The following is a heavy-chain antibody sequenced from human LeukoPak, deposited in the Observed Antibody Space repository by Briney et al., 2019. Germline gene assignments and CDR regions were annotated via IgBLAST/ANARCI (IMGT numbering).Heavy chain of an antibody. V-gene: IGHV3-49*03. CDR2: IRSKAYGGTT. D-gene: IGHD4-17*01. CDR1: GGSFSGYY. CDR3: TREELDYGDYNYYGMDV. J-gene: IGHJ6*02. Sequence: LSLTCAVYGGSFSGYYWSWFRQAPGKGLEWVGFIRSKAYGGTTEYAASVKGRFTISRDDSKSIAYLQMNSLKTEDTAVYYCTREELDYGDYNYYGMDVWGQGTTVTVSS.